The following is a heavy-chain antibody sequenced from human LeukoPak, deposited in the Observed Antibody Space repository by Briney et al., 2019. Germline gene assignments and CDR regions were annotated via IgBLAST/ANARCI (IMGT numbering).Heavy chain of an antibody. CDR1: GGSISAYF. J-gene: IGHJ3*02. V-gene: IGHV4-59*08. Sequence: SETLSLTCTVSGGSISAYFWSWIRQPPGKGLEWVGYISHRGDTNYSPSLKSRVTISVDTSKNQISLNLGSVTAADSAVYYCARPNYEISGHDAFDIWGRGTMVTVSS. CDR3: ARPNYEISGHDAFDI. D-gene: IGHD3-22*01. CDR2: ISHRGDT.